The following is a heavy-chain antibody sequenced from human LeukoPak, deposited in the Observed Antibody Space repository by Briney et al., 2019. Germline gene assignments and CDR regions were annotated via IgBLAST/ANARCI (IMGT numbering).Heavy chain of an antibody. CDR2: VPGSGGDT. CDR3: ARDRVAAGHYYYYGMDV. Sequence: GGSLRLSCAVSGFTFSVYAMTWVRQAPGKGLEWVSSVPGSGGDTYYADSVKGRFTISRDNAKNSLYLQMNSLRAGDTAVYYCARDRVAAGHYYYYGMDVWGQGTTVTVSS. J-gene: IGHJ6*02. CDR1: GFTFSVYA. D-gene: IGHD6-13*01. V-gene: IGHV3-23*01.